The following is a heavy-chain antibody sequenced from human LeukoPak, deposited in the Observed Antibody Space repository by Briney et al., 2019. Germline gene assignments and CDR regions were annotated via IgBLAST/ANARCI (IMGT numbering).Heavy chain of an antibody. CDR3: TRAGRYCSGGSCYSFY. D-gene: IGHD2-15*01. Sequence: GGSLRLSCAASGFTFSNYAMSWFRQAPGEGLEWVGFIRSKAHGGTTEYAASVKGRFTISRDDSKSIAYLQMDSLKTEDTAVYYCTRAGRYCSGGSCYSFYWGQGTLVTVSS. J-gene: IGHJ4*02. CDR2: IRSKAHGGTT. V-gene: IGHV3-49*03. CDR1: GFTFSNYA.